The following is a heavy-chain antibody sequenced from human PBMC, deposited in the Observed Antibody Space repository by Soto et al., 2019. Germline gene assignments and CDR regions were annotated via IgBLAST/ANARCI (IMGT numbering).Heavy chain of an antibody. Sequence: PSXTLSLTCGVYGGSFSGYYWSWIRQPPGKGLEWIGEIDHSGSTNYNPSLKSRVSISVDTSKRQFSLKLSFVTAADTAVYYCARRGGGNYPFYFDYWGQGALVTVSS. CDR2: IDHSGST. J-gene: IGHJ4*02. CDR1: GGSFSGYY. D-gene: IGHD1-26*01. V-gene: IGHV4-34*01. CDR3: ARRGGGNYPFYFDY.